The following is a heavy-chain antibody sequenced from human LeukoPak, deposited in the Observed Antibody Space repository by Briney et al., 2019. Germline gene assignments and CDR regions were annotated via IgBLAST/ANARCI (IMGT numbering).Heavy chain of an antibody. CDR2: INDYNGNT. Sequence: ASVKVSCKPSGYTFSSYGFSWVRQAPGQGLEWMGWINDYNGNTNYAQNLQGRVTMTTDTSTSTAYMELRSLRSDDTAVYYCARRQGTTLNFDYWGQGTLVTVSS. CDR1: GYTFSSYG. V-gene: IGHV1-18*01. D-gene: IGHD1-1*01. CDR3: ARRQGTTLNFDY. J-gene: IGHJ4*02.